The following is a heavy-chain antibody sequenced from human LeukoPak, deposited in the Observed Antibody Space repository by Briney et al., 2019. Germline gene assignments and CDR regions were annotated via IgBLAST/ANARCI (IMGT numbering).Heavy chain of an antibody. CDR3: ARGGRYYVWGSYRSWFDP. J-gene: IGHJ5*02. Sequence: SETLSLTCAVYGGSFSGYYWSWIRQPPGKGLELIGEINHSGSTNYNPSLKSRVTISVDTSKNQFSLKLSSVTAADTAVYYCARGGRYYVWGSYRSWFDPWGQGTLVTVSS. V-gene: IGHV4-34*01. CDR1: GGSFSGYY. D-gene: IGHD3-16*02. CDR2: INHSGST.